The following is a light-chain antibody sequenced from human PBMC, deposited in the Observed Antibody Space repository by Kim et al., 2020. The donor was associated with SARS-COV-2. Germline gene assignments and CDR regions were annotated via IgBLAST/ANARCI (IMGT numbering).Light chain of an antibody. CDR3: SSYTTTSTL. V-gene: IGLV2-14*04. J-gene: IGLJ2*01. CDR2: DVN. CDR1: SSDVAIYTF. Sequence: PGQSFTISCTGTSSDVAIYTFVSWYQQHPGKAPKLMIFDVNKRPSGVSDRFSGSTSGNTASLTISGLQTEDEADYYCSSYTTTSTLFGGGTQLTVL.